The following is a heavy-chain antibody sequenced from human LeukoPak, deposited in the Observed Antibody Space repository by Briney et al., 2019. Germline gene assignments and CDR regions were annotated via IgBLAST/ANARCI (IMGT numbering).Heavy chain of an antibody. D-gene: IGHD3-10*01. Sequence: GGSLRLSCAASGFTVSSNYMSWVRQAPGKGLEWVSVIYSGGSTYYADSVKGRFTISRHNSKNTLYLQMNSLRAEDTAVYYCASPRHYYGSGRYLVYWGQGTLVTVSS. CDR2: IYSGGST. CDR3: ASPRHYYGSGRYLVY. J-gene: IGHJ4*02. V-gene: IGHV3-53*04. CDR1: GFTVSSNY.